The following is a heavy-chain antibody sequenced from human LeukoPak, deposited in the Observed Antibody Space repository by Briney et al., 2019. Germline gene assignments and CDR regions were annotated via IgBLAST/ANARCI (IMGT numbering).Heavy chain of an antibody. D-gene: IGHD6-19*01. CDR1: GGSISGYY. CDR3: ARHYTSGWDLDY. V-gene: IGHV4-59*08. CDR2: IFYSGST. Sequence: SETLSLTCTVSGGSISGYYWSWIRQPPGKGLGWIGYIFYSGSTSYNPSLKSRLTISVDTSKNQFSLKLTSVTAADTAVYYCARHYTSGWDLDYWGQGTLVTVSS. J-gene: IGHJ4*02.